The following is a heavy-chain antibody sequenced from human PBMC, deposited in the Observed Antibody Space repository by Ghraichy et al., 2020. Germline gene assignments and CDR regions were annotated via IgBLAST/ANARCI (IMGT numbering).Heavy chain of an antibody. D-gene: IGHD3-10*01. V-gene: IGHV3-7*03. CDR1: GFTFSNYY. Sequence: GGSLRLSCAASGFTFSNYYVTWVRQAPGKGLEWVANIKQDGSDKFYVDSVKGRFTISSDNDKNSLYLQMHSLRAEDSGVYYCAREDFLGLGRGGRAFEIWRQGTVVNGSS. CDR3: AREDFLGLGRGGRAFEI. J-gene: IGHJ3*02. CDR2: IKQDGSDK.